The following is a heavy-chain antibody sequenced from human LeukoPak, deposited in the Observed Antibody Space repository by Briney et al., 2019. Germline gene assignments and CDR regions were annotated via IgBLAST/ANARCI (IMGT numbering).Heavy chain of an antibody. CDR3: ARSPVGAKFWFDP. V-gene: IGHV4-39*07. CDR1: GGSISTSNYY. J-gene: IGHJ5*02. CDR2: IFYSGST. D-gene: IGHD1-26*01. Sequence: SETLSLTCTVSGGSISTSNYYWGWIRQPPGKGLEWIGNIFYSGSTYYSPSLKSRVTISLDTSRNQFSLKLNSVTAADTAVYYCARSPVGAKFWFDPWGQGTLVTVSS.